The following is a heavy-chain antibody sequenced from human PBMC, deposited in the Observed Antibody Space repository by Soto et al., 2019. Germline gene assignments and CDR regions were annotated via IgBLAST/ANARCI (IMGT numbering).Heavy chain of an antibody. D-gene: IGHD2-2*01. CDR1: GGSISSNSW. V-gene: IGHV4-4*02. J-gene: IGHJ6*02. CDR2: IYHTGNT. CDR3: ARAIGYCGSTSCHSYYYGMDV. Sequence: PSETLSLTCAVSGGSISSNSWWNWVRQPPGKGLEWIGEIYHTGNTNYNPSLKSRVTLSVDKSKSQFSLKLSSVTAADTAVYYCARAIGYCGSTSCHSYYYGMDVWGQGTTVTVSS.